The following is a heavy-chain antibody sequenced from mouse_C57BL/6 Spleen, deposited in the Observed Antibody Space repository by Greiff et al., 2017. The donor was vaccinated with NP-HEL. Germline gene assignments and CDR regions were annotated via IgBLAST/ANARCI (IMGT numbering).Heavy chain of an antibody. CDR1: GYTFTGYW. Sequence: VQLQQSGAELMKPGASVKLSCKATGYTFTGYWIEWVKQRPGHGLEWIGEILPGSGSTNYNEKFKGKATFTADTSSNTAYMQLSSLTTEDSAIYDWESEGSYYYGSSYEAAYWGQSTTLTVSS. CDR2: ILPGSGST. D-gene: IGHD1-1*01. J-gene: IGHJ2*01. V-gene: IGHV1-9*01. CDR3: ESEGSYYYGSSYEAAY.